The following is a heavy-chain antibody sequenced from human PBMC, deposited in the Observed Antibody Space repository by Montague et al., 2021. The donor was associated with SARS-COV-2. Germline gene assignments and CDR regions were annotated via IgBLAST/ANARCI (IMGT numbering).Heavy chain of an antibody. Sequence: SETLSLTCAVYGGSVKSYYWTWIRLAPGKGLAWIGEINHSGSTNYNPSLKSRVTMSVDTSKNQFSLKLSSVTAADTAVYYCARGARQGYGFRLGSFDSWGQGTLVTVSS. V-gene: IGHV4-34*01. CDR2: INHSGST. J-gene: IGHJ4*02. CDR1: GGSVKSYY. D-gene: IGHD3-10*01. CDR3: ARGARQGYGFRLGSFDS.